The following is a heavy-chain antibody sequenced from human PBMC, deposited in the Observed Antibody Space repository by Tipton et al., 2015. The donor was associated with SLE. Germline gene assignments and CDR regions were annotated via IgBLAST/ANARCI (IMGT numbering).Heavy chain of an antibody. Sequence: SLRLSCAASGFTFSSYGMHWVRQAPGKGLEWVAFIRYDGSNKYYADSVKGRFTISRDNSKNTLYLQMNSLRAEDTAVYYCARRSSGLDAFDIWGQGTMVTVSS. J-gene: IGHJ3*02. V-gene: IGHV3-30*02. CDR3: ARRSSGLDAFDI. CDR2: IRYDGSNK. D-gene: IGHD3-22*01. CDR1: GFTFSSYG.